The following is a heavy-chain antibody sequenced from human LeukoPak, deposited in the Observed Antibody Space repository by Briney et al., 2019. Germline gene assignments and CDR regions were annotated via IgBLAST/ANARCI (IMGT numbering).Heavy chain of an antibody. J-gene: IGHJ4*02. V-gene: IGHV4-61*01. CDR1: GYSISSGYY. Sequence: SETLSLTCTVSGYSISSGYYWGWIRQPPGKGLEWIAYVYATGTTNYNPSLKTRATISIDTSKNQLSLTLTSLTATDTAVYYCARVGSGGAWFDFWGQGALVSISS. D-gene: IGHD6-19*01. CDR2: VYATGTT. CDR3: ARVGSGGAWFDF.